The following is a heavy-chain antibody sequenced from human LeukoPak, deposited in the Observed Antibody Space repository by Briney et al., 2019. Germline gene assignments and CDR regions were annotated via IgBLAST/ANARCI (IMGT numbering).Heavy chain of an antibody. CDR2: INHSGGT. CDR3: ARGALTVVPDY. CDR1: GGSFSGYY. J-gene: IGHJ4*02. Sequence: SETLSLTCAVYGGSFSGYYWSWIRQPPGKGLEWIGEINHSGGTNYNPSLKSRVTISVDTSKNQFSLKLSSVTAADTAVYYCARGALTVVPDYWGQGTLVTVSS. V-gene: IGHV4-34*01. D-gene: IGHD4-23*01.